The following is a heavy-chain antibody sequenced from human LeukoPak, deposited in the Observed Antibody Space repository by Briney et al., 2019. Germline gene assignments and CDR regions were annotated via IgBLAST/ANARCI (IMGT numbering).Heavy chain of an antibody. CDR2: ISTSSIYI. CDR3: AKDLYYYGSGRYHYYMDV. CDR1: GFTFSKYN. V-gene: IGHV3-21*04. D-gene: IGHD3-10*01. J-gene: IGHJ6*03. Sequence: GGSLRLSCAASGFTFSKYNMNWVRQAPGKGLEWVSSISTSSIYIYYADSVKGRFTVSRDNAKNSLYLQMNSLRAEDTAVYYCAKDLYYYGSGRYHYYMDVWGKGTTVTISS.